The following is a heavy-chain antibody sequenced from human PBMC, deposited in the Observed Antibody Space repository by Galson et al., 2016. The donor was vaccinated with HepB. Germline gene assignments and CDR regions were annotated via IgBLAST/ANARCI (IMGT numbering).Heavy chain of an antibody. CDR1: GLSVTINY. D-gene: IGHD3-10*01. CDR3: ASRSWFDASGPSWYFDL. CDR2: TYGDASS. J-gene: IGHJ2*01. V-gene: IGHV3-66*01. Sequence: SLRLSCAASGLSVTINYFLWVRQAPGKGLEWVSVTYGDASSDYADSVRGRFSVSRDNSKRTLYLQMDSLTVEDTAVYFSASRSWFDASGPSWYFDLWGRGTLVTVSS.